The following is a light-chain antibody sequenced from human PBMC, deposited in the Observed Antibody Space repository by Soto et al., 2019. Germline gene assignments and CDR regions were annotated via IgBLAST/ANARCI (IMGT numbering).Light chain of an antibody. CDR3: SSYTSGSTLVV. CDR1: SSDVGGYNY. Sequence: QSVLTQPASVSGSPGQSITISYTGTSSDVGGYNYVSWYQHHPGKAPKLMIYEVSNRPSGVSNRFSGSKSGNTASLTISGLQAEDEADYYCSSYTSGSTLVVFGTGTKVTVL. J-gene: IGLJ1*01. CDR2: EVS. V-gene: IGLV2-14*01.